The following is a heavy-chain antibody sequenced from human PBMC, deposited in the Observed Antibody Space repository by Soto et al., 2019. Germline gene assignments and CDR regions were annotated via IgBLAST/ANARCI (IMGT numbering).Heavy chain of an antibody. Sequence: GGSLRLSCAASGFSLRDNYMSWVRQAPGRGLEWLGNIKGDGSETHYVDSVKGRFTISINNAEQSIYLQTNNLRAEDTAIYYYARDPVTSDRGQGTLVTVSS. J-gene: IGHJ1*01. CDR1: GFSLRDNY. V-gene: IGHV3-7*03. CDR3: ARDPVTSD. CDR2: IKGDGSET.